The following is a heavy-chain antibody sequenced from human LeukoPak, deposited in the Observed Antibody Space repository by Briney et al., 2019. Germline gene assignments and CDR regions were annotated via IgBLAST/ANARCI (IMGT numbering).Heavy chain of an antibody. J-gene: IGHJ3*02. CDR1: GYTFTSSG. CDR3: ARDICSAPSCYSREPFDI. CDR2: ISGYNGNT. V-gene: IGHV1-18*01. Sequence: ASVKVSCKASGYTFTSSGISWVRQAPGQGLEWMGWISGYNGNTNYAQKLQGRVTMTTDTSTSTAYMDLRSLRSDDTAVYYCARDICSAPSCYSREPFDIWGQGTMVTVSS. D-gene: IGHD2-15*01.